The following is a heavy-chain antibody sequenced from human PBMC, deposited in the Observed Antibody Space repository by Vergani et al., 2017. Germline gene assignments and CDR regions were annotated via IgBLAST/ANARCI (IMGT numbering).Heavy chain of an antibody. CDR3: ARDPDIVVVPAAPDNENKYGMDV. V-gene: IGHV1-18*04. CDR1: GYTFTSYG. Sequence: QVQLVQSGAEVKKPGASVKVSCKASGYTFTSYGISWVRQAPGQGLEWIGWISAYNGNTNYAQKLQGRVTMTTDTSTSTAYMELRSLRSDDTAVYYCARDPDIVVVPAAPDNENKYGMDVGGKGSTVTV. D-gene: IGHD2-2*01. CDR2: ISAYNGNT. J-gene: IGHJ6*01.